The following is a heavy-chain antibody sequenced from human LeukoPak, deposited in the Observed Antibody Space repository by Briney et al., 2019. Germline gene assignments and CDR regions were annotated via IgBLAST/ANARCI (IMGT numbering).Heavy chain of an antibody. Sequence: GGSLRLSCTVSGFTITNNWMYWVRQAPGGGLVWVSRIKMDERSAVYADSVKGRFIISRDNAKNTVYLQMNSLRADDTAVYYCATVFKGSSLQDYWGQGTLVTVSS. CDR3: ATVFKGSSLQDY. V-gene: IGHV3-74*03. CDR1: GFTITNNW. D-gene: IGHD3-10*01. J-gene: IGHJ4*02. CDR2: IKMDERSA.